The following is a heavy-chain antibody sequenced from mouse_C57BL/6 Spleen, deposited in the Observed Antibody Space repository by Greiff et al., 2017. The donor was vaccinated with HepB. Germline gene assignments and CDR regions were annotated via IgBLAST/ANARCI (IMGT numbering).Heavy chain of an antibody. D-gene: IGHD1-1*01. V-gene: IGHV3-1*01. J-gene: IGHJ1*03. CDR3: ASGSSPWYFDV. CDR2: ISYSGST. CDR1: GYSITSGYD. Sequence: VQLKESGPGMVKPSQSLSLTCTVTGYSITSGYDWHWIRHFPGNKLEWMGYISYSGSTNYNPSLKSRISITHDTSKNHFFLKLNSVTTEDTATYYCASGSSPWYFDVWGTGTTVTVSS.